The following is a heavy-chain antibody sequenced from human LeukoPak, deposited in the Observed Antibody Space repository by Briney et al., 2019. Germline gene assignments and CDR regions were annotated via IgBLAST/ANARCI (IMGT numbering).Heavy chain of an antibody. D-gene: IGHD3-10*01. Sequence: ASVKVSCKASGYTFTSYGISWVRQAPGQGLEWMGWINPNSGGTNYAQKFQGRVTMTRDTSISTAYMELSRLRSDDTAVYYCASSLDFNGSGYYWGQGTLVTVSS. CDR1: GYTFTSYG. CDR2: INPNSGGT. CDR3: ASSLDFNGSGYY. J-gene: IGHJ4*02. V-gene: IGHV1-2*02.